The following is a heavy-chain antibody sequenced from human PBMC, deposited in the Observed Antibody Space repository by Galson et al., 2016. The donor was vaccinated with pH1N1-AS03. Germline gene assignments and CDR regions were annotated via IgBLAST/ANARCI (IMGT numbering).Heavy chain of an antibody. CDR3: ARSRYNFWSGSDS. Sequence: SETLSLTCTVSGASINSGFDYWGWIRQPPGKGLEWIASIYDSVSTYYHPSLKSRVTISLDPSKNQFSLTLNSVTAADTAVYYCARSRYNFWSGSDSWGQGTLVTVSS. J-gene: IGHJ5*01. CDR2: IYDSVST. V-gene: IGHV4-39*07. CDR1: GASINSGFDY. D-gene: IGHD3-3*01.